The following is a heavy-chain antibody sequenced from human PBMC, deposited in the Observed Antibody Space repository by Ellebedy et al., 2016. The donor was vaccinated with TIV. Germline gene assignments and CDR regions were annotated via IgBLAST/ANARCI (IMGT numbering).Heavy chain of an antibody. V-gene: IGHV4-39*07. CDR3: ARDGGSSEMAYFDY. CDR2: LYFSGST. Sequence: MPGGSLRLSCTVSGDSISSSSSYWGWIRQPPGKGLEWIASLYFSGSTFYNPSLKSRVTISVDTSKNQFSLKLNSVTAADTAVYYCARDGGSSEMAYFDYWGQGTLVAVSS. D-gene: IGHD5-24*01. J-gene: IGHJ4*02. CDR1: GDSISSSSSY.